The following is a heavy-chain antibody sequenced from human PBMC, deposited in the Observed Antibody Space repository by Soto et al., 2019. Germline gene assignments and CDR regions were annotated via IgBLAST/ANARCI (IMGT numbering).Heavy chain of an antibody. CDR1: GDTFTGYY. J-gene: IGHJ4*02. CDR2: INPNSGGT. Sequence: AASVKASCKASGDTFTGYYMHWVRQAPGQGLEWMGWINPNSGGTNYAQKFQGWVTMTRDTSISTAYMELSRLRSDDTAVYYCARGQLAIDYWGQGTLVTVSS. CDR3: ARGQLAIDY. D-gene: IGHD2-21*01. V-gene: IGHV1-2*04.